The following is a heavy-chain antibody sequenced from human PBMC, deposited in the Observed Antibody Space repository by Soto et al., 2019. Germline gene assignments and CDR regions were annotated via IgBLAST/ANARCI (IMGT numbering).Heavy chain of an antibody. Sequence: GGSLRLSCAASGFTFSSYSMNWVRQAPGKGLEWVSSISSSSSYIYYADSVKGRFTISRDNAKNSLYLQMNSLRAEDTAVYYCARDSRGSGAKLKAYYYYYYMDVWGKGTTVTVSS. CDR2: ISSSSSYI. CDR3: ARDSRGSGAKLKAYYYYYYMDV. D-gene: IGHD6-25*01. J-gene: IGHJ6*03. CDR1: GFTFSSYS. V-gene: IGHV3-21*01.